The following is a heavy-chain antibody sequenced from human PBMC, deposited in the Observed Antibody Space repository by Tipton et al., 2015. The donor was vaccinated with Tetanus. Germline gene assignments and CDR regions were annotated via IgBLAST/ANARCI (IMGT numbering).Heavy chain of an antibody. J-gene: IGHJ5*02. V-gene: IGHV4-39*07. CDR3: ARGDMVRGVIWFDP. CDR1: GDSISSSSYY. Sequence: TLSLTCTVSGDSISSSSYYWGWIRQPPGKGLEWIGSFYYSGSTYYNPSLKSRVTISVDTSKNQFSLKLSSVTAADTAVYYCARGDMVRGVIWFDPWGQGTLVTVSS. D-gene: IGHD3-10*01. CDR2: FYYSGST.